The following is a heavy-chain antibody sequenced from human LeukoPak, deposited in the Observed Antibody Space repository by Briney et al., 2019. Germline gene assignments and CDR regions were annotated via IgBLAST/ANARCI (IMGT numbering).Heavy chain of an antibody. J-gene: IGHJ3*02. CDR3: SRGGRWELPRPYAFDI. CDR2: ISVYKGHT. V-gene: IGHV1-18*01. Sequence: GASVKVSCKASAYTHTRYGIRWVRQAPGKGLEWMGWISVYKGHTNYAQNLQSSVTMTTDTSTRTAYMEQRSLMSDDTAVYYCSRGGRWELPRPYAFDIWGQGTIVSV. D-gene: IGHD1-26*01. CDR1: AYTHTRYG.